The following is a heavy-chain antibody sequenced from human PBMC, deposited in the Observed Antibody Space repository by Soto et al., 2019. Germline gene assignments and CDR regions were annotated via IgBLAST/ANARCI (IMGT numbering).Heavy chain of an antibody. Sequence: VQLVESGGGLVQPGRSLRLSCAASGFTFDDYAMHWVRQAPGKGLEWVSGISWNSGSIGYADSVKGRFTISRDNAKNSLYLQMNSLRAEDTALYYCAKETGVGYCSGGSCYYYGMDVWGQGTTVTVSS. D-gene: IGHD2-15*01. CDR1: GFTFDDYA. CDR2: ISWNSGSI. V-gene: IGHV3-9*01. J-gene: IGHJ6*02. CDR3: AKETGVGYCSGGSCYYYGMDV.